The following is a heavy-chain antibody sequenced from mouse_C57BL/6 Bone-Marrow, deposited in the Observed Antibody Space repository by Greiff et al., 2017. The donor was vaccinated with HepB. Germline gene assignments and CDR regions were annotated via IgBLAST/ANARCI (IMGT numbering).Heavy chain of an antibody. Sequence: DVKLVDSEGGLVQPGSSMKLSCTASGFTFSDYYMAWVRQVPEKGLEWVANINYDGSSTYYLDSLKSRFIISRDNAKNILYLQMSSLKSEDTATYYCARASYWYFDVWGTGTTVTVSS. CDR1: GFTFSDYY. J-gene: IGHJ1*03. CDR2: INYDGSST. V-gene: IGHV5-16*01. CDR3: ARASYWYFDV.